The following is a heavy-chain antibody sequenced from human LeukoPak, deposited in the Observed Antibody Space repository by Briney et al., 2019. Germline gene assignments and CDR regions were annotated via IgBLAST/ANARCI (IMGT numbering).Heavy chain of an antibody. CDR2: IDPYTGNT. CDR1: GYNFVGYY. D-gene: IGHD5-12*01. CDR3: AREYSASEH. V-gene: IGHV1-2*02. Sequence: ASVKVSCKASGYNFVGYYLHWVRQAPGQGLEWMAWIDPYTGNTHYAQKFQGRITVTRDTSLSTTYMELNWLTSDDTALYYCAREYSASEHWGQGTLVTVSS. J-gene: IGHJ1*01.